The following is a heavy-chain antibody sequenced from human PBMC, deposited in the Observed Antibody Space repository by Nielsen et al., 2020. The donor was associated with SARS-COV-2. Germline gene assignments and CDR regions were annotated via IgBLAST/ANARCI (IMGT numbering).Heavy chain of an antibody. D-gene: IGHD1-26*01. Sequence: GESLKISCAASRFTFDDYGMSWVRQLPGKGLEWVSGVTRNGLNTDYADSVKGRFTISRDNSKNTLYLQMNSLRAEDTAVYYCARDPTGSYYFPDYWGQGTLVTVSS. J-gene: IGHJ4*02. V-gene: IGHV3-20*04. CDR3: ARDPTGSYYFPDY. CDR2: VTRNGLNT. CDR1: RFTFDDYG.